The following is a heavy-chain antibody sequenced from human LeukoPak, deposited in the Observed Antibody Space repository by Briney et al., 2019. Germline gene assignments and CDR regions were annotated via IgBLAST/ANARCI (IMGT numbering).Heavy chain of an antibody. CDR1: GFTFSSYA. CDR3: AIMHGYYDGSGFWVQ. CDR2: ISPSGDRT. Sequence: GGSLRLSCAASGFTFSSYAMSWVRQAPGKGLEWVSFISPSGDRTSNADSVEGRFTISQDNTRNTLYLQMNSLRDEDTGVYYCAIMHGYYDGSGFWVQWGQGTLVTVSS. V-gene: IGHV3-23*01. D-gene: IGHD3-22*01. J-gene: IGHJ4*02.